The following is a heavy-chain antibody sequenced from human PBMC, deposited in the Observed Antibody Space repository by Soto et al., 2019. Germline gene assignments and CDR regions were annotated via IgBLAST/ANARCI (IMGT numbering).Heavy chain of an antibody. CDR3: AKVGGIQLWLWFYGMDV. V-gene: IGHV3-23*01. D-gene: IGHD5-18*01. Sequence: GGSLRLSCAASGFTFSSHAMSRVPQAPGKGLEWVSAISGSGGSTYYADSVKGRFTISRDNSKNTLYLQMNSLRAEDTAVYYCAKVGGIQLWLWFYGMDVWGQGTKVTVSS. CDR1: GFTFSSHA. J-gene: IGHJ6*02. CDR2: ISGSGGST.